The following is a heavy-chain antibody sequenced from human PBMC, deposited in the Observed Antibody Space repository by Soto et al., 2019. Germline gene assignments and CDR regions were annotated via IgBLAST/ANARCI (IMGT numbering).Heavy chain of an antibody. CDR3: AKDSVPIVVVTARFDY. CDR1: GFTFSSYG. Sequence: GGSLRLSCAASGFTFSSYGMHWVRQAPGKGLEWVAVISYDGSNKYYADSVKGRFTISRDNSKNTLYLQMNSLRAEDTAVYYCAKDSVPIVVVTARFDYWGQGTLVTVSS. V-gene: IGHV3-30*18. CDR2: ISYDGSNK. J-gene: IGHJ4*02. D-gene: IGHD2-21*02.